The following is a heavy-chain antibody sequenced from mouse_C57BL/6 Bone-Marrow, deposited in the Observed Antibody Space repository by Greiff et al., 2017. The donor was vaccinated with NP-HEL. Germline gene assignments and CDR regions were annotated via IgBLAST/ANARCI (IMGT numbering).Heavy chain of an antibody. CDR3: ARNYYYGSTPPY. J-gene: IGHJ2*01. CDR1: GYTFTSYG. D-gene: IGHD1-1*01. CDR2: IYPRSGNT. V-gene: IGHV1-81*01. Sequence: QVTLKESGAELARPGASVKLSCKASGYTFTSYGISWVKQRTGQGLEWIGEIYPRSGNTYYNEKFKGKATLTADKSSSTAYMELRSLTSEDSAVYFCARNYYYGSTPPYWGQGTTLTVSS.